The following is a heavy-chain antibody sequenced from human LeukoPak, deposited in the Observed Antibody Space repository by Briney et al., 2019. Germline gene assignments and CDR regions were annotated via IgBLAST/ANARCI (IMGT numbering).Heavy chain of an antibody. CDR2: ISAYNGNT. Sequence: ASVKVSCKASGYTFTSYGISWVRQAPGQGLEWVGWISAYNGNTNYAQKLQGRVTMTTDTSTSTAYMELRSPRSDDTAVYYCARDLGGWQAFDIWGQGTMVTVSS. CDR1: GYTFTSYG. J-gene: IGHJ3*02. CDR3: ARDLGGWQAFDI. D-gene: IGHD3-16*01. V-gene: IGHV1-18*01.